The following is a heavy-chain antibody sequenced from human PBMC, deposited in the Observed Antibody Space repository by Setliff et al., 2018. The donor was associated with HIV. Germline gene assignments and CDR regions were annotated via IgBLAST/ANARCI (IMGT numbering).Heavy chain of an antibody. Sequence: PSETLSLTCAVYGGSFSGYYWSWIRQPPGKGLEWIGEINHDRTTNYNPSLKSRVTISVDTSKNQFSLTLNSVTAADTAVYYCARDTVGDSRVTEFDYWGQGTLVTVSS. CDR1: GGSFSGYY. V-gene: IGHV4-34*01. CDR3: ARDTVGDSRVTEFDY. J-gene: IGHJ4*02. CDR2: INHDRTT. D-gene: IGHD2-21*02.